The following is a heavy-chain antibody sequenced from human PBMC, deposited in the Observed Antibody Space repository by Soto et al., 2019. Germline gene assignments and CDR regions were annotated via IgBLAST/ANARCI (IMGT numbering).Heavy chain of an antibody. Sequence: QVQLVQSGAEVKKPGASVKVSCKASGYTFTSYGISWVRQAPGQGLEWMGWISAYNGNTNYAQKLQGRGTMTTDTSTSTAYMELRSLRSDDTAVYYCARDRYNWNVGPSYYYYGMDVWGQGTTVTVSS. J-gene: IGHJ6*02. D-gene: IGHD1-1*01. V-gene: IGHV1-18*01. CDR2: ISAYNGNT. CDR1: GYTFTSYG. CDR3: ARDRYNWNVGPSYYYYGMDV.